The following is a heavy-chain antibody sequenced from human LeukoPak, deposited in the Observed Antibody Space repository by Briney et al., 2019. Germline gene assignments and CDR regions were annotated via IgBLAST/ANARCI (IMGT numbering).Heavy chain of an antibody. V-gene: IGHV3-48*03. CDR3: AELGITMIGGV. D-gene: IGHD3-10*02. CDR1: GFSFSDYE. CDR2: ISSSGRTI. Sequence: GGSLRLSCTTSGFSFSDYEMIWVRQAPGKGLEWVSYISSSGRTIYYADSLKGRFTISRDNAKNSLYLQMNSLIVEDTAVYYCAELGITMIGGVWGKGTTVTISS. J-gene: IGHJ6*04.